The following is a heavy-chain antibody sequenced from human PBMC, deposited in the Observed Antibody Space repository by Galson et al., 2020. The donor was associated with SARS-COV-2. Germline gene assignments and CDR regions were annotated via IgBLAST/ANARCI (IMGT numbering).Heavy chain of an antibody. CDR2: INPTTGGT. CDR3: VREAGDGLQRGVEWYYFYGMDV. V-gene: IGHV1-2*02. CDR1: GYSLTAYY. J-gene: IGHJ6*02. Sequence: GESLKISCKASGYSLTAYYLHWVRQAPGQGLEWMGWINPTTGGTRFAQKFQARVTLTRDTSINTAFMELSGLRPDDTAVYYCVREAGDGLQRGVEWYYFYGMDVWGQGTTVIVSS. D-gene: IGHD3-10*01.